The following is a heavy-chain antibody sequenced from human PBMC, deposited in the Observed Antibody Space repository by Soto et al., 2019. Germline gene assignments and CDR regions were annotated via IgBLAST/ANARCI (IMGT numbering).Heavy chain of an antibody. CDR1: GFTFSSYS. V-gene: IGHV3-21*01. J-gene: IGHJ6*02. D-gene: IGHD6-19*01. CDR2: ISSSSSYI. Sequence: GGSLRLSCAASGFTFSSYSMNWVRQAPGKGLEWVSSISSSSSYIYYADSVKGRFTISRDNAKNSLYLQMNSLRAEDTAVYYCARVYIPGIAVAPWLAVSYYYGMDVWGQGTTVTV. CDR3: ARVYIPGIAVAPWLAVSYYYGMDV.